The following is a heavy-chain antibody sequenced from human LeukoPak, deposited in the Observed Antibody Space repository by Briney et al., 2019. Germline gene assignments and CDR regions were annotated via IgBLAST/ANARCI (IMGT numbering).Heavy chain of an antibody. J-gene: IGHJ4*02. D-gene: IGHD6-6*01. CDR3: ARGGIAARARILDY. CDR1: GGSISSSSYY. Sequence: SETLSLTCTVSGGSISSSSYYWSWIRQPPGKGLEWIGEINHSGSTNYNPSLKSRVTISVDTSKNQFSLKLSSVTAADTAVYYCARGGIAARARILDYWGQGTLVTVSS. V-gene: IGHV4-39*07. CDR2: INHSGST.